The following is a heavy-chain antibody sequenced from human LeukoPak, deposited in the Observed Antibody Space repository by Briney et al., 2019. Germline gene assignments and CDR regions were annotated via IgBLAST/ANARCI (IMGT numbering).Heavy chain of an antibody. Sequence: GGSLRLSCAASGFTFSSYTMNWVRQAPGKGLEWVSSISRSSSYIYYADSVKGRFTISRDNAKNSLYLQMNSLRAEDTAVYYCARARIAAPLLDYWGQGTLVTVSS. D-gene: IGHD6-13*01. J-gene: IGHJ4*02. V-gene: IGHV3-21*01. CDR2: ISRSSSYI. CDR1: GFTFSSYT. CDR3: ARARIAAPLLDY.